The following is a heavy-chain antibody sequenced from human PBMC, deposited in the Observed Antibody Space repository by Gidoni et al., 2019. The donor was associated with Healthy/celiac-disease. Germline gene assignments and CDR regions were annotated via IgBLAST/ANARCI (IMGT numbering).Heavy chain of an antibody. V-gene: IGHV3-23*01. J-gene: IGHJ4*02. Sequence: EVQLLESGGGLVQPGGSLRLSCAASCFTFSSYAMSWVRPAPGKRLEWVSAISGSGGSSYYADSVKVRFTISRDNSTNTLYLQMNSLRAEDTAVYYCAKVGDIVLMVYAWGQGTLVTVSS. CDR1: CFTFSSYA. CDR2: ISGSGGSS. CDR3: AKVGDIVLMVYA. D-gene: IGHD2-8*01.